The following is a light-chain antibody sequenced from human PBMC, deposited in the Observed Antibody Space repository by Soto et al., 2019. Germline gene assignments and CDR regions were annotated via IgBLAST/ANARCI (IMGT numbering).Light chain of an antibody. Sequence: ETVIKQSPATLYVSPGERATLSCIASQSVSSSYLAWYQQKPGQAPRLLSYGASTRATGIPARFSGSGSGTEFTLTISSLQSEDFAVYSCQQYNNWLLTVGGRT. CDR2: GAS. CDR1: QSVSSSY. J-gene: IGKJ4*01. CDR3: QQYNNWLLT. V-gene: IGKV3-15*01.